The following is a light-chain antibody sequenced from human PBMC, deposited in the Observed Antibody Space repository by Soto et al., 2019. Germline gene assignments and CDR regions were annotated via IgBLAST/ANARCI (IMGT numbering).Light chain of an antibody. CDR1: ESISSW. Sequence: DIQMTQSPSTLSASVGDRVSITCRASESISSWLAWYQQKPGKAPKILINKASNLESGVPSRFSGSGSRTEFTLTLSSLQPDDFATYYCQQYNTYPLTFGGGTKVEIK. J-gene: IGKJ4*01. CDR3: QQYNTYPLT. CDR2: KAS. V-gene: IGKV1-5*03.